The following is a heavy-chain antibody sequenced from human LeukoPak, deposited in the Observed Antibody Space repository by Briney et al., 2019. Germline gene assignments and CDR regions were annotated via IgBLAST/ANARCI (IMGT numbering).Heavy chain of an antibody. Sequence: ASVKVSCKTSGYPFSTYEINWVRRAAGQGLEWMGWVHPNSGNTAYAQKFQGRVTMTRDTSISTAYMELSGLRSDDTAVYFLARGPRNDPWGQGTLVTVSS. D-gene: IGHD1-14*01. J-gene: IGHJ5*02. CDR1: GYPFSTYE. V-gene: IGHV1-8*01. CDR3: ARGPRNDP. CDR2: VHPNSGNT.